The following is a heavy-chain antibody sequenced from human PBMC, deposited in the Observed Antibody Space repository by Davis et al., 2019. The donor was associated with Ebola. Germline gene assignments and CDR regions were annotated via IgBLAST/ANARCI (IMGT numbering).Heavy chain of an antibody. CDR1: GGSISSYY. J-gene: IGHJ6*03. V-gene: IGHV4-59*01. Sequence: PSETLSLTCTVSGGSISSYYWSWIRPPPGKGLEWIGYIYYSGSTNYNPSRKSRVTISVDTSKNQFSRKLSSVTAADSAVYYCATVRYYYYYMDVWGKGTTVTVSS. CDR2: IYYSGST. CDR3: ATVRYYYYYMDV. D-gene: IGHD4-17*01.